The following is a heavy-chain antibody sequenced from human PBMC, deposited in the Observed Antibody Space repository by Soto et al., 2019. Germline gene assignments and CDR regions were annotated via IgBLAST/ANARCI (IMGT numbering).Heavy chain of an antibody. CDR2: TSAYNGNT. V-gene: IGHV1-18*01. CDR1: GYTFTSYG. D-gene: IGHD5-12*01. J-gene: IGHJ6*02. Sequence: ASVKVSCKASGYTFTSYGISWVRQAPGQGLEWMGWTSAYNGNTNYAQKLQGRVTMTTDTSTSTAYMELTSLRSDDTAVYYCARDLGLVATPYYYYGMDVWGQGTTVTVSS. CDR3: ARDLGLVATPYYYYGMDV.